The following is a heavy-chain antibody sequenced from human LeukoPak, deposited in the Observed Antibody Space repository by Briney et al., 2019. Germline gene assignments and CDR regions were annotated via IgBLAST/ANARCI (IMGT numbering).Heavy chain of an antibody. V-gene: IGHV4-59*01. J-gene: IGHJ3*02. Sequence: PSEPLSLTCTGSGGAMSSYFWSWIRQHPGKGLEWIGYIYYSGSTNYNPSLKSRVTISLDRSKNQFSLKLTSMTAADTAVYYCARDEEAFDIWGQGTMVTVSS. CDR3: ARDEEAFDI. CDR2: IYYSGST. CDR1: GGAMSSYF.